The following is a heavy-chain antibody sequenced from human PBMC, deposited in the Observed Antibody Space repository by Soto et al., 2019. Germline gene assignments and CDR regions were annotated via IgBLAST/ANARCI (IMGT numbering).Heavy chain of an antibody. CDR2: ILYDGSNK. CDR3: ARDVFLFDY. CDR1: GFTFSSYG. Sequence: QVQLVESGGGVVQPGRSLRLSCAASGFTFSSYGMHWVRQAPGKGLEWVAVILYDGSNKYYADSVKGRFTISRDNSKNTLYLQMNSLRAEDTAVYYCARDVFLFDYWGQGTLVTVSS. J-gene: IGHJ4*02. D-gene: IGHD2-21*01. V-gene: IGHV3-33*01.